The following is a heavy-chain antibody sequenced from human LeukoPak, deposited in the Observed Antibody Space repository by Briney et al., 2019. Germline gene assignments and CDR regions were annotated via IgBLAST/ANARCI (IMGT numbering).Heavy chain of an antibody. D-gene: IGHD1-26*01. CDR2: ISAYNGNT. CDR3: ARVSGMGAGLPLDY. CDR1: GYTFTSYG. Sequence: ASVKISCKASGYTFTSYGISCVRQAPGQGLEWMGWISAYNGNTNYAQKLQGRVTMTTDTSTSTAYMELRSLRSDVTAVYYCARVSGMGAGLPLDYWGQGTLVTVSS. J-gene: IGHJ4*02. V-gene: IGHV1-18*01.